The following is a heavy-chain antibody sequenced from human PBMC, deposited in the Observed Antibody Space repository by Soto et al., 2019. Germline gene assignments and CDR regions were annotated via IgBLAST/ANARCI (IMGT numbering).Heavy chain of an antibody. CDR1: GGSISSSNW. V-gene: IGHV4-4*02. Sequence: SETLSLTCAVSGGSISSSNWWSWVRQPPGKGLEWIGEIYHSGSTNYNPSLKSRVTISVDKSKNQFSLKLSSVTAADRAGFLCARDIKGVPEYYWGMGVWGQGTTVTVSS. J-gene: IGHJ6*02. D-gene: IGHD1-20*01. CDR2: IYHSGST. CDR3: ARDIKGVPEYYWGMGV.